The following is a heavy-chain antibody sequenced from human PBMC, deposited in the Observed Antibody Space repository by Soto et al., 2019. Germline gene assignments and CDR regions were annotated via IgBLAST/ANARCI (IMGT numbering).Heavy chain of an antibody. Sequence: QVQLVESGGGVVQPGRSLRLSCAASGFTFSSYAMHWVRQAPGKGLEWVAVISYDGSNKYYADSVKGRFTISRDNSKNTLYLQMNSLRAEDTAVYYCARVGGDDYYYYGMDVW. D-gene: IGHD4-17*01. V-gene: IGHV3-30-3*01. CDR1: GFTFSSYA. J-gene: IGHJ6*01. CDR2: ISYDGSNK. CDR3: ARVGGDDYYYYGMDV.